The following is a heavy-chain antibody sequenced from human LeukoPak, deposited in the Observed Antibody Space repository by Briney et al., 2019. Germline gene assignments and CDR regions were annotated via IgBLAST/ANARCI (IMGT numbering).Heavy chain of an antibody. D-gene: IGHD3-9*01. J-gene: IGHJ4*02. Sequence: GKSLKISCKGSGYSFTSYWIGWVRQMPGKGLEWMGIIYPGDSDTRYSPSFQGQVTISADKSISTAYLQWSSLKASDTAMYYCARTPGILRYFDWLLYPYYFDYWGQGTLVTVSS. CDR2: IYPGDSDT. V-gene: IGHV5-51*01. CDR1: GYSFTSYW. CDR3: ARTPGILRYFDWLLYPYYFDY.